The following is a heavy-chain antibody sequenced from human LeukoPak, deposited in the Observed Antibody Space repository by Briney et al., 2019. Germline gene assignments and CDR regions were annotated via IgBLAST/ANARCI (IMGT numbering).Heavy chain of an antibody. CDR2: IKNDESST. Sequence: PGGSLRLSCAASGFTFSDYWMHWVRQAPGKGLVWVSCIKNDESSTMYADSVKGRFTTTRDNAKNTLYLQMNSLRTEDTAVYYCARDPLGRDGPSLDYWGQGTLVTVSS. D-gene: IGHD5-24*01. CDR3: ARDPLGRDGPSLDY. CDR1: GFTFSDYW. J-gene: IGHJ4*02. V-gene: IGHV3-74*03.